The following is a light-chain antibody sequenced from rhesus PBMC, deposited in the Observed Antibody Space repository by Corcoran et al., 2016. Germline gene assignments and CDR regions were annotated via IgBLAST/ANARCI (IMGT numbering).Light chain of an antibody. V-gene: IGKV2-90*01. Sequence: DIVMTQSPLSLPVTPGEPASISCRSSQSLLHSGGKTFLYWYLQKPGQSPQLLIYEASKRASGVPNRFRGTGSSTDFTRKISRVEAGDVGLYYCMQGIQLPLTFGGGTRLALK. CDR2: EAS. CDR1: QSLLHSGGKTF. J-gene: IGKJ4*01. CDR3: MQGIQLPLT.